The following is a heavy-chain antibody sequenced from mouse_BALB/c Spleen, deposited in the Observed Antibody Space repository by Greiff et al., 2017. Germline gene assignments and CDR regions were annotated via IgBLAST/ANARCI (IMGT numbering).Heavy chain of an antibody. V-gene: IGHV5-6-5*01. CDR3: AREGGGVYAMDY. Sequence: EVQVEESGGGLVKPGGSLKLSCAASGFTFSSYAMSWVRQTPEKRLEWVASISSGGSTYYPDSVKGRFTISRDNARNILYLQMSSLRSEDTAMYYCAREGGGVYAMDYWGQGTSVTVSS. CDR1: GFTFSSYA. J-gene: IGHJ4*01. CDR2: ISSGGST. D-gene: IGHD1-1*02.